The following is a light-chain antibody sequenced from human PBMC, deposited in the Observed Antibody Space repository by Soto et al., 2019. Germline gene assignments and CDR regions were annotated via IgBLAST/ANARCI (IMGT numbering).Light chain of an antibody. J-gene: IGKJ4*01. V-gene: IGKV3-15*01. CDR1: QSVGNN. Sequence: EIVLTQSPATLSVSPGERATLSCRASQSVGNNFAWYQQKPGQAPRLHIFATSTRATGVPARFSGSGSGTEFTLTICSLQSEDVAVYYCQEYGDWPLTFGGGAKVEIE. CDR2: ATS. CDR3: QEYGDWPLT.